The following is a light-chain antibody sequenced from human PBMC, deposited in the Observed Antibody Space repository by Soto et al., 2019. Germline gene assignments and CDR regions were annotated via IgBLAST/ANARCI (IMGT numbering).Light chain of an antibody. J-gene: IGLJ1*01. CDR1: SSDVGRYDY. V-gene: IGLV2-8*01. Sequence: QSVLTQPPSASGSPGQSVTISCTGTSSDVGRYDYVSWYQHHPGKAPKLIIDDVSQRPSGVPDRFSGSKSGNTASLTVSGLQAEDEADYYCNSYADSNTYLFGPGTKLTVL. CDR2: DVS. CDR3: NSYADSNTYL.